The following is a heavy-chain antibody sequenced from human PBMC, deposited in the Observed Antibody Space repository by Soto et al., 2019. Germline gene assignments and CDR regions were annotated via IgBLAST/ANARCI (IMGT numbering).Heavy chain of an antibody. Sequence: GGSLRLSCSASGFTFSSYAMSWVRQAPGKGLEWVSAISGSGGSTYYADSVKGRFTISRDNSKNTLYLQMNSLRAEDTAVYYCAKDNDRGVINYFDYWGQGTLVNVSS. CDR2: ISGSGGST. D-gene: IGHD3-10*02. J-gene: IGHJ4*02. CDR1: GFTFSSYA. CDR3: AKDNDRGVINYFDY. V-gene: IGHV3-23*01.